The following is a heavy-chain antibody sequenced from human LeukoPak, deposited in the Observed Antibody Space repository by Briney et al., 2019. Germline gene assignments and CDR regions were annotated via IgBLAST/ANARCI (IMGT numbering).Heavy chain of an antibody. V-gene: IGHV1-2*04. J-gene: IGHJ6*04. Sequence: ASVKVSCKASGYTFTGYYMHWVRQAPGQGLEWMGWINPNSGGTNYARKFQGWVTMTRDTPISTAYMELSRLRSDDTAVYYCAREKIAAAGTIHYYYGMDVWGKGTTVTVSS. CDR1: GYTFTGYY. D-gene: IGHD6-13*01. CDR2: INPNSGGT. CDR3: AREKIAAAGTIHYYYGMDV.